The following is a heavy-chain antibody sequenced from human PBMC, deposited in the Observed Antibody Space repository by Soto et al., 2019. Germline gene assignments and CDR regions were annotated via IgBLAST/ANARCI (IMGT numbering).Heavy chain of an antibody. CDR3: EQGLRDYGLGRERANYFDP. Sequence: QITLKESGPTLVRPTQTLTLTCTFSGFSLSTTGVGVGWIRQPPGKALEWLALIYWDDDKRYSPSLKSRLTITKDTSKNEVILTMTNMDPVDTATYYCEQGLRDYGLGRERANYFDPWGQRTLVTVSS. CDR2: IYWDDDK. J-gene: IGHJ5*02. D-gene: IGHD3-10*01. CDR1: GFSLSTTGVG. V-gene: IGHV2-5*02.